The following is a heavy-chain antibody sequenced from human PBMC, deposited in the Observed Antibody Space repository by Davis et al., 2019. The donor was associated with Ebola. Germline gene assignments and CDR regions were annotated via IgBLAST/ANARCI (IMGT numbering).Heavy chain of an antibody. CDR2: INHSGST. V-gene: IGHV4-34*01. CDR3: ARGRHLYSSSWYRLDY. CDR1: GGSFSGYY. Sequence: MPSETLSLTCAVSGGSFSGYYWSWIRQPPGKGLEWIGEINHSGSTNYNPSLKSRVTISVDTSKNQFSLKLSSVTAADTAVYYCARGRHLYSSSWYRLDYWGQGTLVTVSS. D-gene: IGHD6-13*01. J-gene: IGHJ4*02.